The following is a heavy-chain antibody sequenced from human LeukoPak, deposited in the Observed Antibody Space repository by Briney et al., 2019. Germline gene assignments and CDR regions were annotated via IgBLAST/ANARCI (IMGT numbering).Heavy chain of an antibody. CDR1: GFTVSSNY. D-gene: IGHD1-14*01. V-gene: IGHV3-23*01. CDR3: AKGGRSRVENHAYFDY. Sequence: PGGSLRLSCAASGFTVSSNYMSWVRQAPGKGLEWVSAISGSGGSTYYADSVKGRFTISRDNSKNTLYLQMNSLRAEDTAVYYCAKGGRSRVENHAYFDYWGQGTLVTVSS. J-gene: IGHJ4*02. CDR2: ISGSGGST.